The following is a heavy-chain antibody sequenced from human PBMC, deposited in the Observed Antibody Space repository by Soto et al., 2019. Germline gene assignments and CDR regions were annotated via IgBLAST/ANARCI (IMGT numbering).Heavy chain of an antibody. V-gene: IGHV1-18*01. CDR3: ARVAAAGPYSYYGMDV. D-gene: IGHD6-13*01. CDR1: GYTFTSYG. CDR2: ISAYNGNT. J-gene: IGHJ6*02. Sequence: EASVKVSCKASGYTFTSYGISWVRQAPGQGLEWMGWISAYNGNTNYAQKLQGRVTMTTDTSTSTAYMELRSLRSDDTAVYYCARVAAAGPYSYYGMDVWGQGTTVTVSS.